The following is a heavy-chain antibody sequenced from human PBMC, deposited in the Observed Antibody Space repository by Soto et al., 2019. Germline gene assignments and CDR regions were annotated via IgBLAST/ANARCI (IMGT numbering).Heavy chain of an antibody. CDR3: ARNFQTTVTTDY. V-gene: IGHV1-18*01. Sequence: ASVKVSCKASGYTFTSYGISWVRQAPGQGLEWMGWISAYNGNTNYAQKLQGRVTMTTDTSTSTAYMELRSLRSDDTAVYYCARNFQTTVTTDYWGQGALVTVSS. CDR2: ISAYNGNT. J-gene: IGHJ4*02. CDR1: GYTFTSYG. D-gene: IGHD4-17*01.